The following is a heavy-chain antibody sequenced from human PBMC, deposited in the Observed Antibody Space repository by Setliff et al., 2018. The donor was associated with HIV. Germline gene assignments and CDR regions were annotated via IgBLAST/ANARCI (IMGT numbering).Heavy chain of an antibody. Sequence: ASVKVSCKASGFSFDDYYIHWVRQAPGQGLEWMGCVIPNSGKTYYAQEFRGRVTMTSDTSINTAYMEVSWLTSDDTAIYYCARDLAYCSGGSCYRPFIYYFYYIDVWGEGATVTVSS. D-gene: IGHD2-15*01. CDR1: GFSFDDYY. J-gene: IGHJ6*03. CDR3: ARDLAYCSGGSCYRPFIYYFYYIDV. V-gene: IGHV1-2*02. CDR2: VIPNSGKT.